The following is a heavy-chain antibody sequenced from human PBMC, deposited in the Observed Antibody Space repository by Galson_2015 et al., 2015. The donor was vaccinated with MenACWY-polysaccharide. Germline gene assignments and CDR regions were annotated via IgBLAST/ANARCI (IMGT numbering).Heavy chain of an antibody. CDR1: GFTFSSYD. CDR2: IGTAGDT. D-gene: IGHD6-6*01. V-gene: IGHV3-13*01. J-gene: IGHJ6*02. CDR3: ARGSASYSSSSGDHSYFGMDV. Sequence: SLRLSCAASGFTFSSYDMHWVRQATGKGLEWVSAIGTAGDTYYPGSVKGRFTISRENAKNSLYLQMNSLRAGDTAVYYCARGSASYSSSSGDHSYFGMDVWGQGTPVTVSS.